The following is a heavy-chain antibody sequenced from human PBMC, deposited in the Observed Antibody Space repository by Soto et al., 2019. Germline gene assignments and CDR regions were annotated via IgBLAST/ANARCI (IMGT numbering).Heavy chain of an antibody. CDR1: GYTFSTYG. Sequence: QVQLVQSGAEVKKPGASVKVSCKASGYTFSTYGISWVRQAPGQGLEWMGWISAYNGRTSYAQKFQGRLTVTTDTSTSTADMELRRLRSDDTAIYYCARDERQYCISSTCQYFDYWGQGTPVTVSS. V-gene: IGHV1-18*01. CDR3: ARDERQYCISSTCQYFDY. D-gene: IGHD2-2*01. J-gene: IGHJ4*02. CDR2: ISAYNGRT.